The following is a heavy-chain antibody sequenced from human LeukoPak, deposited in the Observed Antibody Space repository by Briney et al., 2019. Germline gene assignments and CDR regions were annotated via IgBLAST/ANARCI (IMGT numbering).Heavy chain of an antibody. CDR3: ERDLVGASGSYTAGWFDP. CDR2: IYYSGST. V-gene: IGHV4-59*01. J-gene: IGHJ5*02. CDR1: GGSISSYY. D-gene: IGHD1-26*01. Sequence: SETLSLTCTVSGGSISSYYWSWIRQPPGKGLEWIGYIYYSGSTNYNPSLESRVTISVDTSKNQFSLKLSSVTAADTAVYYCERDLVGASGSYTAGWFDPWGQGTLVTVSS.